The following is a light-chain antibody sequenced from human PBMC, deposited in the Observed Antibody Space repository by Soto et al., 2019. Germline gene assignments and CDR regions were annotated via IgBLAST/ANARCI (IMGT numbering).Light chain of an antibody. Sequence: EIVMTQSPATVSVSPGERATLSCRASQSVSSNLAWYQQKPGQAPRLLIYDASNRATGIPARFSGSGSGTDFTLTISSLEPEDFAVYYCQQRSNWPLITFGQGTRLEIK. V-gene: IGKV3-11*01. CDR3: QQRSNWPLIT. CDR1: QSVSSN. CDR2: DAS. J-gene: IGKJ5*01.